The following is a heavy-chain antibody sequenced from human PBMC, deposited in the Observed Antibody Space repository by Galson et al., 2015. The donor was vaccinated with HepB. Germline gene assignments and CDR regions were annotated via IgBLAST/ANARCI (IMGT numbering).Heavy chain of an antibody. CDR1: GYSFTSYW. D-gene: IGHD2-2*01. CDR3: ASRRQYCSSTSCYPDY. CDR2: IDPSDSYT. J-gene: IGHJ4*02. V-gene: IGHV5-10-1*01. Sequence: QSGAEVKKPGESLRISCKGSGYSFTSYWISWVRQMPGKGLEWMGRIDPSDSYTNYSPSFQGHVTISADKSISTAYLQWSSLKASDTAMYYCASRRQYCSSTSCYPDYWGKGTLVTVSS.